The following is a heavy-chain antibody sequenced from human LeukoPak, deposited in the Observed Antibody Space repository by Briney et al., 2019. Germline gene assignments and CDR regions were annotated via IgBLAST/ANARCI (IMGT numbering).Heavy chain of an antibody. V-gene: IGHV3-30*18. J-gene: IGHJ4*02. Sequence: GGSLRLSCAASGFTFSSYGMHWVRQAPGKGLEWVAVISYDGSNKYYADSVKGRFTISRDNSKNTLYLQMTSLRAEDTAVYYCAKDRTWLEAAGTSIDYWGQGNLVTVSS. D-gene: IGHD6-13*01. CDR3: AKDRTWLEAAGTSIDY. CDR1: GFTFSSYG. CDR2: ISYDGSNK.